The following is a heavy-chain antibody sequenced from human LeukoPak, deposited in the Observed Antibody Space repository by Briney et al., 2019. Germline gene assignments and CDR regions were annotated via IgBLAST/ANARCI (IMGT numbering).Heavy chain of an antibody. D-gene: IGHD2-21*02. CDR2: VWYDGSNQ. CDR3: AKDKDTPATAQPQRGYFES. CDR1: GFPFSGSG. Sequence: GGSLRLSCAASGFPFSGSGMHWVRQAPGKGLEWVAIVWYDGSNQYYADSVKGRFTISRDNSKNTVDLQMNSLRVEDTAVYFCAKDKDTPATAQPQRGYFESWGQGTLVTVSS. V-gene: IGHV3-33*06. J-gene: IGHJ4*02.